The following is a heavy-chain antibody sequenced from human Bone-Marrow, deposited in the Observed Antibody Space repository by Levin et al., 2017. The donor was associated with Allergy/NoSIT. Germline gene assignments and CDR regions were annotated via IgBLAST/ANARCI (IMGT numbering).Heavy chain of an antibody. D-gene: IGHD5-12*01. Sequence: SQTLSLTCTVSGGSISSGGYYWSWIRQPAGRGLGWIGRVYADGATNYNPSFTSRLTISIDTSNNQFFLKLKSVTAADTAVYYCARVPVDIVAYGDGFDIWGQGTMATVSS. CDR2: VYADGAT. V-gene: IGHV4-61*02. CDR3: ARVPVDIVAYGDGFDI. J-gene: IGHJ3*02. CDR1: GGSISSGGYY.